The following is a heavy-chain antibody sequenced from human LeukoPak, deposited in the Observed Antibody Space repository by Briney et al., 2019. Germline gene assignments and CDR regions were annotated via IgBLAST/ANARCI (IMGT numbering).Heavy chain of an antibody. J-gene: IGHJ4*02. D-gene: IGHD6-19*01. V-gene: IGHV3-7*01. CDR1: EFTFNNYW. Sequence: PGGSLRLSCAASEFTFNNYWMSWVRQAPGKGLERVAHTNQDGSKSYYVDSVRGRFTISRDNAKNSLYLQMNSLRAEDTAVYYCATTVAGYPDGYFDYWGQGTLVTVSS. CDR2: TNQDGSKS. CDR3: ATTVAGYPDGYFDY.